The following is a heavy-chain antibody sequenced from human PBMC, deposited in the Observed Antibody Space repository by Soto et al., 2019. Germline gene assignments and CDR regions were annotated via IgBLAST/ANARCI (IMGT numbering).Heavy chain of an antibody. CDR2: IYSGGST. CDR3: ARDPYSSSYYYYYGMDV. D-gene: IGHD6-6*01. CDR1: GFTVSSNY. J-gene: IGHJ6*02. Sequence: GGSLRLSCAASGFTVSSNYMSWVRQAPGKGLEWVSVIYSGGSTYYADSVKGRFTISRDNSKNTLYLQMNSLRAEDTAVYYCARDPYSSSYYYYYGMDVWGQGTTVTVSS. V-gene: IGHV3-53*01.